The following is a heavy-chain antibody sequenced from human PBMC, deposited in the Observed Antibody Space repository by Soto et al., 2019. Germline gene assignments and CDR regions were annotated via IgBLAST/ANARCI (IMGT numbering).Heavy chain of an antibody. CDR1: GGSISSYY. V-gene: IGHV4-4*07. CDR2: IYTSGST. Sequence: SETLSLTCPVSGGSISSYYWSWIRQPAGKGLEWIGRIYTSGSTNYNPSLKSRVTMSVDTSKNQFSLKLSSVTAADTAVYYCARDMTTTLTGTTLFDYWGQGTLVTVSS. CDR3: ARDMTTTLTGTTLFDY. J-gene: IGHJ4*02. D-gene: IGHD1-20*01.